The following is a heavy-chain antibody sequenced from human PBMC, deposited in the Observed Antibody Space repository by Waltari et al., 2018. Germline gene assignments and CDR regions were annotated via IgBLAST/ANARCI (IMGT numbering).Heavy chain of an antibody. CDR1: GFSFGPYW. J-gene: IGHJ4*02. Sequence: EVQLTESGGGLVQPGGSLRLSCAASGFSFGPYWMTWVRQAPGKGLEWVANIKYDGSATYHADSVNGRFSISGDNAKNSLYLQMNSVSAEDTAIYYCARGSPGYVRVWDSWGQGTMVTVSS. V-gene: IGHV3-7*03. D-gene: IGHD2-2*01. CDR3: ARGSPGYVRVWDS. CDR2: IKYDGSAT.